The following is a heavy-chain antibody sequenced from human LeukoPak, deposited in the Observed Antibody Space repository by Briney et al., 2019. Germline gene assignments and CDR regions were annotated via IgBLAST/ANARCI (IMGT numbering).Heavy chain of an antibody. CDR2: ISGSGGST. CDR3: AKDGSCSSTSCYLGY. V-gene: IGHV3-23*01. J-gene: IGHJ4*02. CDR1: GFTFSSYA. Sequence: GGSLRLSCAASGFTFSSYAMSWVRQAPGKGLEWVSAISGSGGSTYYADSVKGRFSISRDNSKNTLHLQMNSLRAEDTAVYYCAKDGSCSSTSCYLGYWGQGTLVTVSS. D-gene: IGHD2-2*01.